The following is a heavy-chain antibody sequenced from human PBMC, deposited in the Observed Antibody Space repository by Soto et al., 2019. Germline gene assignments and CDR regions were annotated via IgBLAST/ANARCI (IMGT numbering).Heavy chain of an antibody. V-gene: IGHV1-69*13. D-gene: IGHD3-22*01. CDR3: ARERSGYYSFARDCFDY. Sequence: SVKVSCKASGGTFSSYAISWVRQAPGQGLEWMGGIIPIFGTANYAQKFQGRVTITADESTSTAYMELSSLRSEDTAVYYCARERSGYYSFARDCFDYWGQGTLVTVSS. J-gene: IGHJ4*02. CDR2: IIPIFGTA. CDR1: GGTFSSYA.